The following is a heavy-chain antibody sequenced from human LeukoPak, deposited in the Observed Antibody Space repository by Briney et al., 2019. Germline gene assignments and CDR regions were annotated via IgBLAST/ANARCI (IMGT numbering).Heavy chain of an antibody. Sequence: GGSLRLSCAASGFTFSSYAMSWVRQAPGKGLEWVANIKQDGSQKYYVDSVEGRFTISRDNARNSLSLEMNSLRVEDTAVYYCARAGGSYYPDYFDYWGQGTLVTVSS. CDR1: GFTFSSYA. J-gene: IGHJ4*02. CDR2: IKQDGSQK. CDR3: ARAGGSYYPDYFDY. V-gene: IGHV3-7*01. D-gene: IGHD1-26*01.